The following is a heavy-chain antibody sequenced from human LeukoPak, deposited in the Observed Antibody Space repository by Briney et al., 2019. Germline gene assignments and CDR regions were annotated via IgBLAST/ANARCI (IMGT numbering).Heavy chain of an antibody. CDR3: ARDSLYCGGDCYGH. J-gene: IGHJ4*02. CDR2: ISSSSSYI. Sequence: GGSLRLSCAASGFTFSTYPVIWVRQAPGKGLEWVSSISSSSSYIYYADSVKGRFTISRDNAKNSLYLQMNSLRAEDTAVYYCARDSLYCGGDCYGHWGQGTLVTVSS. V-gene: IGHV3-21*04. D-gene: IGHD2-21*02. CDR1: GFTFSTYP.